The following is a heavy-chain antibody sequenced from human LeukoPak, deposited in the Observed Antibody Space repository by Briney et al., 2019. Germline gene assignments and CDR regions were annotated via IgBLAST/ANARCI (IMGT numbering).Heavy chain of an antibody. J-gene: IGHJ6*04. CDR2: ISSSSSYI. V-gene: IGHV3-21*01. D-gene: IGHD2-2*01. CDR3: ARDGANCSSTSCYRVWYYYYGMDV. CDR1: GFTFSSYA. Sequence: GGSLRPSCEASGFTFSSYALNWVRQAPGKGLEWVSSISSSSSYIYYADSVKGRFTISRDNAKNSLYLQMNSLRAEDTAVYYCARDGANCSSTSCYRVWYYYYGMDVWGKGTTVTVSS.